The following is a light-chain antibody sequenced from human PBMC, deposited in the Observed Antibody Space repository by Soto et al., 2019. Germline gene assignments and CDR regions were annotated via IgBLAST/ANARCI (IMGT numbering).Light chain of an antibody. CDR3: AAWDDSLNAVV. CDR1: SSNIGTYT. V-gene: IGLV1-44*01. CDR2: TDY. J-gene: IGLJ2*01. Sequence: QSVLTQPPSASGTPGQRVTISCSGTSSNIGTYTVNWYQQLPGTAPKLLIYTDYQRPSGVPDRFSGSKSGTSASLAISGLRSEDEADFYCAAWDDSLNAVVFGGGTKLTVL.